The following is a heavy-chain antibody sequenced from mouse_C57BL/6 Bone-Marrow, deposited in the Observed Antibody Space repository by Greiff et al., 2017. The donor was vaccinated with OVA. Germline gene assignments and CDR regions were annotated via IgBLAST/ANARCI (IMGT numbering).Heavy chain of an antibody. CDR3: ARWSNYVRYAMDD. CDR1: GYTITSYG. CDR2: IYPRSGNT. V-gene: IGHV1-81*01. Sequence: VQLQQSGAELARPGASVKLSCKASGYTITSYGISWVKQRTGQGLEWIGEIYPRSGNTYYNEKFKGKATLTADKSSSTAYMELRSLTSEDSAVYFCARWSNYVRYAMDDWGQGTSVTVSS. J-gene: IGHJ4*01. D-gene: IGHD2-5*01.